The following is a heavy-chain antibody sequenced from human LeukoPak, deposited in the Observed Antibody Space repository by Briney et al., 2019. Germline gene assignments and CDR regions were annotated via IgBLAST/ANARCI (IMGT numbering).Heavy chain of an antibody. J-gene: IGHJ6*03. CDR2: IYSGGST. CDR1: GFTVSSNY. V-gene: IGHV3-53*01. Sequence: PGGSLRLSCAASGFTVSSNYMSWVRQAPGKGLEWVSVIYSGGSTYYADSVKGRFTISRDNSKNTLYLQMNSLRAEDTAVYYCARGRGDYVWGSSYYYMDVWGKGTTVTISS. CDR3: ARGRGDYVWGSSYYYMDV. D-gene: IGHD3-16*01.